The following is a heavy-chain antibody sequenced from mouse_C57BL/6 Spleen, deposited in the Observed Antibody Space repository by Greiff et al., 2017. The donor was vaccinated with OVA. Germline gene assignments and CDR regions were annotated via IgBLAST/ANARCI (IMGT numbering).Heavy chain of an antibody. D-gene: IGHD1-1*01. J-gene: IGHJ2*01. CDR2: IDPSDSYT. Sequence: QVQLQQPGAELVRPGTSVKLSCKASGYTFTSYWMHWVKQRPGQGLEWIGVIDPSDSYTNYNQKFKGKATLTVDTSSSTAYMQLSGLASEDSAVYYCARDTTVADYWGQGTTLTVSS. CDR3: ARDTTVADY. CDR1: GYTFTSYW. V-gene: IGHV1-59*01.